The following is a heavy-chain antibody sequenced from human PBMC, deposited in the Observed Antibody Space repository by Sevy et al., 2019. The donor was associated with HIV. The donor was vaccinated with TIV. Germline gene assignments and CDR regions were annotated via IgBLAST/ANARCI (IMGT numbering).Heavy chain of an antibody. V-gene: IGHV3-33*01. CDR1: GFTFSSYG. J-gene: IGHJ4*02. Sequence: GGSLRLSCAASGFTFSSYGMHWVRQAPDKGGEWVAVIWYDGSNENYVDSVKGRFTISRDNSKNTLYLQMNSLGPGDTAVYYWATTLVGATQGWGQGTRVTVSS. CDR3: ATTLVGATQG. D-gene: IGHD1-26*01. CDR2: IWYDGSNE.